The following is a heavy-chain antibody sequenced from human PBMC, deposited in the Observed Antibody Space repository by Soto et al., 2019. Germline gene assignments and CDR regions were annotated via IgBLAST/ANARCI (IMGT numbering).Heavy chain of an antibody. CDR1: GFTFSGHT. CDR3: ARCMGFDGSGYAYFDS. CDR2: VSRSSSYI. D-gene: IGHD3-10*01. V-gene: IGHV3-21*01. J-gene: IGHJ4*02. Sequence: GGSLRLSWAASGFTFSGHTINWVRQAPGKGLGWVSSVSRSSSYIYYADSVKGRFTVSRDDAEKSLYLQMNSLRAEDTAIYYCARCMGFDGSGYAYFDSWGQGTQVTVSS.